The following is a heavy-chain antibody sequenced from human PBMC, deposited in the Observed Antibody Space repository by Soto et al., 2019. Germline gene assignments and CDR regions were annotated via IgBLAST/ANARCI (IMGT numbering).Heavy chain of an antibody. J-gene: IGHJ6*02. Sequence: ASVKVSCKASGNTFRNYAIHWVRQAPGQSLEWMGWINRGSGNTSYAQRFQGRVTMTRNTSISTAYMELSSLRSEDTAVYYCARLSGTMIVVYGMDVWGQGTTVTVSS. V-gene: IGHV1-8*01. D-gene: IGHD3-22*01. CDR1: GNTFRNYA. CDR2: INRGSGNT. CDR3: ARLSGTMIVVYGMDV.